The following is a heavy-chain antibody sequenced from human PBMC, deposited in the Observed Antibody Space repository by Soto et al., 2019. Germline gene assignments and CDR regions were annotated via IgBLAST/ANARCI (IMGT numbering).Heavy chain of an antibody. J-gene: IGHJ4*02. CDR1: GFTFSNYA. CDR3: AKRPLTAAGFDY. CDR2: ITGSGGGT. Sequence: EVQLLESGGGLVQPGGSLILSCAASGFTFSNYAMTWVRQAPGKGLEWVSVITGSGGGTYFVDSVKGRFTISRDKSKNTVYLQMNSLRAEDTAVYYCAKRPLTAAGFDYWGQGTLVTVSS. V-gene: IGHV3-23*01. D-gene: IGHD6-13*01.